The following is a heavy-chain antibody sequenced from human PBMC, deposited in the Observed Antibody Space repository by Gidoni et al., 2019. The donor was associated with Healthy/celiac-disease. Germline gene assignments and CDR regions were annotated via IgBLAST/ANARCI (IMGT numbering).Heavy chain of an antibody. CDR3: ARSSTEGILQSAFHS. J-gene: IGHJ4*02. CDR1: DDSMRSGNFY. D-gene: IGHD2-15*01. CDR2: IFSSDIS. Sequence: QVQLQESGPGLVKPSQTLSLTFAVSDDSMRSGNFYWTWIRPAPGEGLEWIGFIFSSDISYYNPSLKRRVFMSIDTSKRQFTLQLSSATAADTALYYCARSSTEGILQSAFHSWGQGTLVTVSS. V-gene: IGHV4-30-4*01.